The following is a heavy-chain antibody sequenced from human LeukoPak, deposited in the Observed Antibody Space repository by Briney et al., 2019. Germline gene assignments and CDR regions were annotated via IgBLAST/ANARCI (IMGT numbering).Heavy chain of an antibody. V-gene: IGHV1-18*04. CDR1: GYSFTSHG. Sequence: ASVKVSCKASGYSFTSHGISWVRQAPGEGLEWMGWISAYNGDTNYAQKLQGRVTMTTDTSTSTAYMELSSLRSEDTAVYYCAREEAGYWGQGTLVTVSS. D-gene: IGHD6-25*01. J-gene: IGHJ4*02. CDR3: AREEAGY. CDR2: ISAYNGDT.